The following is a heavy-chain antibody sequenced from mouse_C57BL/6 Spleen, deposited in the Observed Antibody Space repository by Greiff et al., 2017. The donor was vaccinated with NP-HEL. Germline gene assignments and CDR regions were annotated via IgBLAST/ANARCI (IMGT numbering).Heavy chain of an antibody. CDR2: IDPSDSYT. J-gene: IGHJ3*01. V-gene: IGHV1-59*01. Sequence: QVQLQQPGAELVRPGTSVKLSCKASGYTFTSYWMHWVKQRPGQGLEWIGVIDPSDSYTNYNQKFKGKATLTVDTSSSTAYMQLSSLTSEDSAVYYCARELSPRAYWGQGTLVTVSA. D-gene: IGHD1-1*02. CDR1: GYTFTSYW. CDR3: ARELSPRAY.